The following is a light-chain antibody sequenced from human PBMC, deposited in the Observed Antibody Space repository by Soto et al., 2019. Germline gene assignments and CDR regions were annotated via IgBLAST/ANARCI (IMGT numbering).Light chain of an antibody. CDR2: AAS. CDR1: QSVSSSY. Sequence: EIVLTQSPRTLSSSPGERATLSCRASQSVSSSYLAWYQKKPGQAPRLLIFAASSRATGIPDRFSGSGSGTDFTLTISRLEPEDFAVYFCQHYGSSLWTFGQGTKVDIK. V-gene: IGKV3-20*01. CDR3: QHYGSSLWT. J-gene: IGKJ1*01.